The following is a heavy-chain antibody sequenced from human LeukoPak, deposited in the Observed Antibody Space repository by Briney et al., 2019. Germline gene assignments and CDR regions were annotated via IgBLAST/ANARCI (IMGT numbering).Heavy chain of an antibody. CDR2: TSGSGGST. V-gene: IGHV3-23*01. D-gene: IGHD3-22*01. J-gene: IGHJ4*02. CDR3: ANYYYDSSGLLSDY. Sequence: GSLRLSCAASGFTFSRYVMSWVRQAPGTGLEWVSATSGSGGSTYYADSVKGRFTISRDNANNSLYLQMNSLRDEDTAVYYCANYYYDSSGLLSDYWGQGTLVTVSS. CDR1: GFTFSRYV.